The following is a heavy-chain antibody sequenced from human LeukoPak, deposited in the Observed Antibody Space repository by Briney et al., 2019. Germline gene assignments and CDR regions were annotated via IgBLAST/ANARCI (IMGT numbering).Heavy chain of an antibody. CDR3: VRVESYDKSDYYRPFDS. CDR2: IKREGSET. V-gene: IGHV3-7*01. D-gene: IGHD3-22*01. J-gene: IGHJ4*02. Sequence: GGSLSLSCAASGFTFNSHYMTWVRHAPGKGLELVANIKREGSETNYVDSVKGRLIISRDNAKKSLYIQMNSLRADDTAVYYCVRVESYDKSDYYRPFDSWGQGTLVTVSS. CDR1: GFTFNSHY.